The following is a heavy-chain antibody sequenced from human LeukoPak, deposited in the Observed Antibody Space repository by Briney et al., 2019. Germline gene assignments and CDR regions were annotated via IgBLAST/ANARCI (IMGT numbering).Heavy chain of an antibody. CDR3: ARDQAGSAAAVTFDY. CDR2: IKQDGSEK. CDR1: GFTFSSYW. V-gene: IGHV3-7*03. Sequence: PGASLRLSCAASGFTFSSYWMSWVRQAPGKGLEWVANIKQDGSEKYYVDSVKGRFTISRDNAKNSLYLQMNSLRAEDTAVYYCARDQAGSAAAVTFDYWGQGTLVTVSS. D-gene: IGHD6-13*01. J-gene: IGHJ4*02.